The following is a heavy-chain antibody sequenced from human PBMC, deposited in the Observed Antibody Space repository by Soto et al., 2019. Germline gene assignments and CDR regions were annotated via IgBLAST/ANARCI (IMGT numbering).Heavy chain of an antibody. D-gene: IGHD3-10*01. V-gene: IGHV4-34*01. CDR1: GGSFSGYY. J-gene: IGHJ5*02. CDR2: INHSGST. Sequence: LSLTCAVYGGSFSGYYWSWIRQPPGKGLEWIGEINHSGSTNYNPSLKSRVTISVDKSKNQFSLKLSSVTAADTAVYYCARALDYYGSGSYYNWFDPWGQGTLVTVSS. CDR3: ARALDYYGSGSYYNWFDP.